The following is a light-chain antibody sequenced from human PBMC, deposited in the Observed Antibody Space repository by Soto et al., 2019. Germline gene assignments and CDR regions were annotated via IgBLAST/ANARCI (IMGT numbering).Light chain of an antibody. CDR2: EVN. Sequence: QSVLTQPPSASGSPGQSVTISCTGTSSDVGAYNTVSWYQQHPGKAPRLMIYEVNKRPSGVPDRFSGSKSGNMASLTVSGLQADDEADYYCNSHGGSNNFWVFGGGTKETVL. CDR3: NSHGGSNNFWV. CDR1: SSDVGAYNT. J-gene: IGLJ3*02. V-gene: IGLV2-8*01.